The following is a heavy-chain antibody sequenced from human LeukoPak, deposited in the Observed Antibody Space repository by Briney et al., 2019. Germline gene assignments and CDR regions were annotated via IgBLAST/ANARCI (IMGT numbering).Heavy chain of an antibody. CDR3: ARVYSSSWYSGY. V-gene: IGHV3-21*01. CDR1: GFTFSNYA. J-gene: IGHJ4*02. Sequence: GGSLRLSCAASGFTFSNYAMTWVRQAPGKGLEWVSSITSSSSYIYYADSVKGRFTISRDNAKNSLYLQMNSLRAEDTAVYYCARVYSSSWYSGYWGQGTLVTVSS. CDR2: ITSSSSYI. D-gene: IGHD6-13*01.